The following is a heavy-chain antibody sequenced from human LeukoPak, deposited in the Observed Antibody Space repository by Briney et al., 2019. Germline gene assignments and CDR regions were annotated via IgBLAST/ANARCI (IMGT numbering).Heavy chain of an antibody. CDR3: AKDCPPSISARPINYYYYFMDV. CDR2: IYSGGST. V-gene: IGHV3-53*05. CDR1: GFTVSSNY. D-gene: IGHD6-6*01. J-gene: IGHJ6*02. Sequence: PGGSLRLSCAASGFTVSSNYMSWVRQAPGKGLEWVSVIYSGGSTYYADSVKGRFTISRDNSKNTLYLQMNSLRAEDTAVYYCAKDCPPSISARPINYYYYFMDVWGQGTTVTVSS.